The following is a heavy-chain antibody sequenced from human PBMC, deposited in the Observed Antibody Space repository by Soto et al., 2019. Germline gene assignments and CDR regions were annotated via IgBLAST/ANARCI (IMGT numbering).Heavy chain of an antibody. D-gene: IGHD6-19*01. CDR3: ARGFSSGWYQEYFQH. CDR1: GGSISSYY. CDR2: IYYSGST. J-gene: IGHJ1*01. Sequence: SETLSLTCTVSGGSISSYYWSWIRQPPGKGLEWIGYIYYSGSTNYNPSLKSRVTISVDTSKNQFSLKLSSVTAADTAVYYCARGFSSGWYQEYFQHWGQGTLVTVSS. V-gene: IGHV4-59*01.